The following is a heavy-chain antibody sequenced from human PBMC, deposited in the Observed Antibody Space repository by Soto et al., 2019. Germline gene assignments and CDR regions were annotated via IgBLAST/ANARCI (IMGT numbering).Heavy chain of an antibody. D-gene: IGHD2-2*01. CDR2: IYYSGST. V-gene: IGHV4-31*03. Sequence: SETLSLTCTVSGGSISSGGYYWSWIRQHPGKGLEWIGYIYYSGSTYYNPSLKSRVTISVDTSKNQFSLKLSSVTAADTAVYYCAKQGIVVVPAASLFRAKGLDYNDYWGQGTLVTVSS. CDR3: AKQGIVVVPAASLFRAKGLDYNDY. J-gene: IGHJ4*02. CDR1: GGSISSGGYY.